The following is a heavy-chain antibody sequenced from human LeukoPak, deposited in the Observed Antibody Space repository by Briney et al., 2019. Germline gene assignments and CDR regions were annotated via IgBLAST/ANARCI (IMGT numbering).Heavy chain of an antibody. CDR2: INSDGSGT. D-gene: IGHD2-8*01. V-gene: IGHV3-74*01. CDR1: GFSFSSNA. Sequence: GGSLRLSCAASGFSFSSNAMSWVRQAPGEGLVWVSRINSDGSGTSDADFVKGRFTISRDNSKNTLYLQMNSLRAEDTAMYYCARDRLTNDAFDIWGQGTMVTVSS. J-gene: IGHJ3*02. CDR3: ARDRLTNDAFDI.